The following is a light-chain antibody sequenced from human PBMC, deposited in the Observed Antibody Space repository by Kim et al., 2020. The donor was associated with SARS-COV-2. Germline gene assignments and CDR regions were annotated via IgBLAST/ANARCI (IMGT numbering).Light chain of an antibody. CDR3: CSYAGSYTV. CDR1: SSDVGGYTS. J-gene: IGLJ2*01. CDR2: DVS. Sequence: GQSVTISCTGTSSDVGGYTSVSWYQQHPGKAPKLMIYDVSKRPSGVPDRFSGSKSGNTASLTISGLQAEDEADYYCCSYAGSYTVFGGGTKVTVL. V-gene: IGLV2-11*01.